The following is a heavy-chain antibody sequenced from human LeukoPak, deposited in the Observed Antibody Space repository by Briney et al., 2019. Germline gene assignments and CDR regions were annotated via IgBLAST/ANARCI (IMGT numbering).Heavy chain of an antibody. J-gene: IGHJ4*02. V-gene: IGHV3-23*01. CDR1: GFTFSSYA. CDR2: ISGSGGST. CDR3: ARDGIPEYKQQLVRGLDY. D-gene: IGHD6-13*01. Sequence: QTGGSLRLSCAASGFTFSSYAMSWVRQAPGKGLDWLSAISGSGGSTYYADSVKGRFTISRDNSKNTLYLQMNSLRAEDTAVYYCARDGIPEYKQQLVRGLDYWGQGALVTVSS.